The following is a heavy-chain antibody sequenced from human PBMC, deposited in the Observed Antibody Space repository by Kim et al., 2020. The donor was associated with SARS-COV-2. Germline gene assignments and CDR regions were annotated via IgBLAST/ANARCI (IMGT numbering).Heavy chain of an antibody. CDR1: GFSFSDHY. Sequence: GGSLRLSCATSGFSFSDHYMEWVRQAPGKGLEWVGRIRRKVQRYTTEYAASVKGRFIISRDDSKNSVYLQMNSLQTEDTAVYYCVRTDYRGGNYYPFDAWGQGTLVTVSS. CDR3: VRTDYRGGNYYPFDA. D-gene: IGHD3-22*01. J-gene: IGHJ5*02. CDR2: IRRKVQRYTT. V-gene: IGHV3-72*01.